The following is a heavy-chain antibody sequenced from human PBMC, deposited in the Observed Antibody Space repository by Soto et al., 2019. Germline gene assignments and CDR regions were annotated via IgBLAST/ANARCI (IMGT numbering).Heavy chain of an antibody. CDR2: IYYSGST. CDR1: GGSISSYY. Sequence: PSETLSLTCTVSGGSISSYYWSWIRQPPGKGLEWIGYIYYSGSTNYNPSLKGRVTISVDTSKNQFSLKLSSVTAADTAVYYCARRDGDYGDYSWYFDLWGRGTLVTVS. D-gene: IGHD4-17*01. CDR3: ARRDGDYGDYSWYFDL. J-gene: IGHJ2*01. V-gene: IGHV4-59*08.